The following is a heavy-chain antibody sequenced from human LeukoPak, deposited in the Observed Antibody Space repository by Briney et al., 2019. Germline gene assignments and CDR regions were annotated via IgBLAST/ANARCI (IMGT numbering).Heavy chain of an antibody. D-gene: IGHD1-1*01. CDR2: ISSSGGTI. V-gene: IGHV3-48*02. J-gene: IGHJ5*02. CDR3: ARDLEATGPNWFDP. CDR1: GFTFSGYS. Sequence: PGGSLRLSCAASGFTFSGYSMNWVRQAPGKGLEWVSYISSSGGTIYYADSVKGRFTISRDNAKNSLYLQMNSLRDEDTAVYYCARDLEATGPNWFDPWGQGTLVTVSS.